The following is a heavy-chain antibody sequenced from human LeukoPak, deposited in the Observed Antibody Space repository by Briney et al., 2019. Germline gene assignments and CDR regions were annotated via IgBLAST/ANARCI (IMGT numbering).Heavy chain of an antibody. J-gene: IGHJ4*02. CDR3: AKGSYYDSSGSFYFDY. D-gene: IGHD3-22*01. CDR1: GFTFSSYA. V-gene: IGHV3-23*01. Sequence: GGSLRLSCAASGFTFSSYAMSWVRQAPGKGLEWVSSISGSGNRTYYADSVKGRFTISRDNSKNTLYVQVNSLGTEDTAAYYCAKGSYYDSSGSFYFDYWGQGTLVTVSP. CDR2: ISGSGNRT.